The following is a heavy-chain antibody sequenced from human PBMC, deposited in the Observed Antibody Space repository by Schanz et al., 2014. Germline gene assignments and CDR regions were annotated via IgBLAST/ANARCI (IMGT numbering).Heavy chain of an antibody. Sequence: EVQLLESGGGLVQPGGSLRLSCAGSGFTFSTTWMNWVRQASGKGLEWVGHSRNKGHSYTSEYAASVKGRFTISRDESESSLYLQMDSLKTEDTAVYYCARRNFYDKSAAFDYWGQGSLVTVSS. CDR1: GFTFSTTW. V-gene: IGHV3-72*01. CDR2: SRNKGHSYTS. CDR3: ARRNFYDKSAAFDY. J-gene: IGHJ4*02. D-gene: IGHD3-9*01.